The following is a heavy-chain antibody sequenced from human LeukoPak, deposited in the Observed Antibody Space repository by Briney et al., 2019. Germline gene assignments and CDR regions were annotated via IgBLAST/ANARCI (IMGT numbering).Heavy chain of an antibody. CDR3: AKMGYIYYYYYMDV. CDR2: ISGSGGST. V-gene: IGHV3-23*01. J-gene: IGHJ6*03. CDR1: GYTFAGYY. D-gene: IGHD5-24*01. Sequence: ASVKVSCKASGYTFAGYYMHWVRQAPGKGLEWVSAISGSGGSTYYADSVKSRFTISRDNSKNTLYLQMNSLRAEDTAVYYCAKMGYIYYYYYMDVWGKGTTVTVSS.